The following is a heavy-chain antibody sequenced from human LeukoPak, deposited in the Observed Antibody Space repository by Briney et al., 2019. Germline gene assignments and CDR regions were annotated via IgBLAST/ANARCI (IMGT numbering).Heavy chain of an antibody. D-gene: IGHD6-19*01. CDR2: IYHSGST. CDR3: ARGGSGWYMFGAFDI. J-gene: IGHJ3*02. V-gene: IGHV4-38-2*02. Sequence: SETLSLTCTVSGYSISSGYYWGWIRQPPGKGLEWIGSIYHSGSTYYNPSLKSRVTISVDTSKNQFSLKLSSVTAADTAVYYCARGGSGWYMFGAFDIWGQGTMVTVSS. CDR1: GYSISSGYY.